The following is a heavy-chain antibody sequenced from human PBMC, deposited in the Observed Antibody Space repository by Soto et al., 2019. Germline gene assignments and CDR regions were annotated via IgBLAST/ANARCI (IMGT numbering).Heavy chain of an antibody. J-gene: IGHJ4*02. CDR2: INPTDGRK. CDR1: GCTFTNFH. V-gene: IGHV1-46*01. CDR3: ARRADSGSFWDFFAH. D-gene: IGHD1-26*01. Sequence: ASVKVSCKASGCTFTNFHMHWARQAPGRGPEWMGIINPTDGRKTYAQRFRGRVTMTRDMSTSTFYMELSSLTSEDTAVYYCARRADSGSFWDFFAHWGQGALVTVSS.